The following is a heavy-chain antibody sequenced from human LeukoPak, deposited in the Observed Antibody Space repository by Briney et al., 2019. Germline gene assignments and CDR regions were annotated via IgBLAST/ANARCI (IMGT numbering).Heavy chain of an antibody. Sequence: AGGSLRLSCAASGFTFSSYAMSWVRQAPGKGLEWVSYISSSGSTIYYADSVKGRFTISRDNAKNSLYLQMNSLRAEDTAVYYCARDRTLENWNVFGYWGQGTLVTVSS. D-gene: IGHD1-1*01. CDR2: ISSSGSTI. CDR3: ARDRTLENWNVFGY. J-gene: IGHJ4*02. V-gene: IGHV3-48*04. CDR1: GFTFSSYA.